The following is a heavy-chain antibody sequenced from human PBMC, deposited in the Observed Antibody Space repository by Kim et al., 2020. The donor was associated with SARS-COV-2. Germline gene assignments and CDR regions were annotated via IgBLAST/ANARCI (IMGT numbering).Heavy chain of an antibody. CDR2: IYYSGST. Sequence: SETLSLTCTVSGGSISSGGYYWSWIRQHPGKGLEWIGYIYYSGSTYYNPSLKSRVTISVDTSKNQLSLKLSSVTAADTAVYYCARDKGKHPHYFDYWGQGTLVTVSS. J-gene: IGHJ4*02. CDR3: ARDKGKHPHYFDY. CDR1: GGSISSGGYY. V-gene: IGHV4-31*03.